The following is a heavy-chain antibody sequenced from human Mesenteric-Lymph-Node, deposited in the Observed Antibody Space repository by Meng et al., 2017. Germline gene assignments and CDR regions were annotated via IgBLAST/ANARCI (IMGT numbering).Heavy chain of an antibody. CDR1: GFTFSSYT. D-gene: IGHD5-18*01. CDR2: ISSSSNYI. J-gene: IGHJ4*02. CDR3: ARDTPGLLFDY. V-gene: IGHV3-21*01. Sequence: EVQLVESGGGLVQPGGSLRPSCAAAGFTFSSYTMNWLRRAPGKGLEWVSSISSSSNYIYSADSVKGRFTISRDNAKNSLYLQMNSLRAEDTAVYYCARDTPGLLFDYWGQGTLVTVSS.